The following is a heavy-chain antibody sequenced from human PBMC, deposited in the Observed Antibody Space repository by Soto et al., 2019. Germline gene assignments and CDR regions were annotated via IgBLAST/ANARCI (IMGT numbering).Heavy chain of an antibody. V-gene: IGHV3-30*18. CDR2: ISYDGSNK. Sequence: HPGGSLRLSCAASGFTFSSYGMHWVRQAPGKGLEWVAVISYDGSNKYYADSVKGRFTISRDNSKNTLYLQMNSLRAEDTAVYYCAKDSVPAHLGIYGMDVWGQGTTVTVSS. CDR1: GFTFSSYG. J-gene: IGHJ6*02. D-gene: IGHD2-2*01. CDR3: AKDSVPAHLGIYGMDV.